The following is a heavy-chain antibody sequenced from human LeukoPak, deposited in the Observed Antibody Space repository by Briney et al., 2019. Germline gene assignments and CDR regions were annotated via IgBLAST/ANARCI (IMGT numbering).Heavy chain of an antibody. CDR2: INHSGST. V-gene: IGHV4-34*01. Sequence: SETLSLTCAVYGGSFSGYYWSWIRQPPGKGLEWIGEINHSGSTNYNPSLKSRVTISVDTSKNQFSLKLSSVTAADTAVYYCARDRDIFYGMDVWGQGTTVTVSS. D-gene: IGHD3-9*01. CDR3: ARDRDIFYGMDV. CDR1: GGSFSGYY. J-gene: IGHJ6*02.